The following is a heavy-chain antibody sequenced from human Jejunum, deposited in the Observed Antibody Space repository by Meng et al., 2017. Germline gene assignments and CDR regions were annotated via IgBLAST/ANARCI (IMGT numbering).Heavy chain of an antibody. CDR3: ARARYGSGSYYSFDP. Sequence: GGSLRLSCAASGFTFSSFEMHWVRQAPGKGLEWVSYIGSGGSTTYYADSVEGRFTISRDNAENSLYLQMNSLRADDTAVYYCARARYGSGSYYSFDPWGHGNLVTGAS. V-gene: IGHV3-48*03. D-gene: IGHD3-10*01. CDR2: IGSGGSTT. CDR1: GFTFSSFE. J-gene: IGHJ5*02.